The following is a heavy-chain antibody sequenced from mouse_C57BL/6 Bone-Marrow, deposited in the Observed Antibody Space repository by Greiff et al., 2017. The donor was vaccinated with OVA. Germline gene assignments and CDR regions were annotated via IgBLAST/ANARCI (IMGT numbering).Heavy chain of an antibody. CDR1: GYTFTDYY. D-gene: IGHD1-1*01. CDR3: ARNLNDYGLYYFDY. Sequence: EVQLQQSGPVLVKPGASVKMSCKASGYTFTDYYMNWVKQSHGKSLEWIGVINPYNGGTSYNQKFKGKATLTVDKSSSTTYMERNSLTSEDSAVYYCARNLNDYGLYYFDYWGQGTTLTVSS. V-gene: IGHV1-19*01. CDR2: INPYNGGT. J-gene: IGHJ2*01.